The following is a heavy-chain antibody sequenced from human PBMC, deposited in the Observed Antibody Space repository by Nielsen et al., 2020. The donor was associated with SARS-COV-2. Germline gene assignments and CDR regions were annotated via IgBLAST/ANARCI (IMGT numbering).Heavy chain of an antibody. CDR1: GFTFSSYA. D-gene: IGHD3-10*01. V-gene: IGHV3-30*04. CDR2: ISYDGSNK. CDR3: ARRFGAS. J-gene: IGHJ5*02. Sequence: GGSLRLSCAASGFTFSSYAMHWVRQAPGKGLEWVAVISYDGSNKYYADSVKGRFTISRDNSKNTLYLQMNSLRAEDTAVYYCARRFGASWGQGTLVTVSS.